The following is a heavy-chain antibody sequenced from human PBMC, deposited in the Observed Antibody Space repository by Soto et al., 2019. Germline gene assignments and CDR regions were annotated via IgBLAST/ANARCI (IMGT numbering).Heavy chain of an antibody. CDR3: AKDFTHPLDY. V-gene: IGHV3-23*01. J-gene: IGHJ4*02. CDR1: GFTFSSYA. CDR2: ISGSGDST. Sequence: GGSLRLSCAASGFTFSSYAMSWVRQGPGKGLEWVSAISGSGDSTYYADSVKGRFTISRDNSKNTLHLQMNSLRAEDTAVYYSAKDFTHPLDYWGQGTLVTVSS.